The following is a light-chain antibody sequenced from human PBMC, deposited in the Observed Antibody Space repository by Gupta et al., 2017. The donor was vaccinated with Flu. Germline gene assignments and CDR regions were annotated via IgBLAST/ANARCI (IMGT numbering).Light chain of an antibody. V-gene: IGLV2-8*01. J-gene: IGLJ3*02. CDR1: NDIAGYNL. CDR3: MSYTGNNEFAV. Sequence: NDIAGYNLVSWYQQHPGRPPRLLIYGDSRRPSGVPPRFSGSKSGNTAFLTVSGLQGDDEAAYYCMSYTGNNEFAVFGGGTRLTVL. CDR2: GDS.